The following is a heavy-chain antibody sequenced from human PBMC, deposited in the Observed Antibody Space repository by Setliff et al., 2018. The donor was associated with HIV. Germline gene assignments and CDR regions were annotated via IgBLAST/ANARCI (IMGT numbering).Heavy chain of an antibody. D-gene: IGHD5-12*01. CDR2: INQSGGI. CDR3: ATASGYDLFMGAFDI. V-gene: IGHV4-34*01. J-gene: IGHJ3*02. CDR1: GGSFSGYY. Sequence: NPSETLSLTCAVSGGSFSGYYWSWIRQPPGKGLEWIGEINQSGGINYNPSLKSRVTISIDTFKNQFSMKLYCVTAADTAVYYCATASGYDLFMGAFDIWGQGTMVTVSS.